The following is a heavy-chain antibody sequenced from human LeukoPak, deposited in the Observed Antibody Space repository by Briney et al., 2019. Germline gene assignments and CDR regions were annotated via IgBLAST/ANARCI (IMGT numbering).Heavy chain of an antibody. Sequence: SETLSLTCAVSGGSFSGYYWSWIRQPPGKGLEWIGEINHSGSTNYNPSLKSRVTISVDTSKNQFSLKLSSVTAADTAVYYCARAPRITIFGVAPTSYYYYMDVWGKGTTVTVSS. CDR2: INHSGST. CDR3: ARAPRITIFGVAPTSYYYYMDV. D-gene: IGHD3-3*01. CDR1: GGSFSGYY. J-gene: IGHJ6*03. V-gene: IGHV4-34*01.